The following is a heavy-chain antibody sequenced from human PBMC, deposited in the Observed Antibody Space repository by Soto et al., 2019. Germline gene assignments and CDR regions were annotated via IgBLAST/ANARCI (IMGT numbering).Heavy chain of an antibody. CDR1: GFTFSSYG. V-gene: IGHV3-30*18. CDR2: ISYDGSNK. Sequence: QVQLVESGGGVVQPGRSLRLSCAASGFTFSSYGMHWVRQAPGKGLEWVAVISYDGSNKYYADSVKGRFTISRDNSKNTLYLQMNSLRAEDTAVYYCANAPIFGVDRMDVWGQGTTVTVSS. CDR3: ANAPIFGVDRMDV. D-gene: IGHD3-3*01. J-gene: IGHJ6*02.